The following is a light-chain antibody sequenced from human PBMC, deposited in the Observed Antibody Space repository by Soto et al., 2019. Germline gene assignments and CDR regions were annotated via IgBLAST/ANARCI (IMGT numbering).Light chain of an antibody. CDR1: QSIAAS. V-gene: IGKV1-5*01. CDR2: DVS. J-gene: IGKJ1*01. Sequence: DIPMTQSPSALSASVGDTVTITCRASQSIAASLAWYQHKPGEAPKLLIYDVSSLETGVPSRFSGSGSGTEFSLTIRGLQPDDFATYYCQQYDYSRTFGQGTKVEIK. CDR3: QQYDYSRT.